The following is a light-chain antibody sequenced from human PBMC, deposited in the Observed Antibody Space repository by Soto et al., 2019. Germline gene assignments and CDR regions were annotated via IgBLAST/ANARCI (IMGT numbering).Light chain of an antibody. CDR2: GAS. CDR1: QSVSSSY. CDR3: QQYGSSPFT. V-gene: IGKV3-20*01. J-gene: IGKJ3*01. Sequence: EIVLTQSPGTLSLPPGERATLSCRASQSVSSSYLAWYQLKPGQAPRLLIYGASSRATGIPDRFSGSGSGTDFTLTISRLEPEDFAVYYCQQYGSSPFTFGPGTKVDIK.